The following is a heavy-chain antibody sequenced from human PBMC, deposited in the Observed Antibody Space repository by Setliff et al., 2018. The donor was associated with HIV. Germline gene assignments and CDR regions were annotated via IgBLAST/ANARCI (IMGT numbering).Heavy chain of an antibody. J-gene: IGHJ5*02. CDR2: IKSKTDGGTT. CDR3: TSRPPKSSSRRFDP. CDR1: GFTFKNAW. Sequence: PGGSLRLSCAASGFTFKNAWMNWVRQAPGKGLEWIGRIKSKTDGGTTDYAAPVKGRLTISRDDSKRMVYLQMNSLTSEDTAVYFCTSRPPKSSSRRFDPWGQGTLVTVSS. D-gene: IGHD6-13*01. V-gene: IGHV3-15*01.